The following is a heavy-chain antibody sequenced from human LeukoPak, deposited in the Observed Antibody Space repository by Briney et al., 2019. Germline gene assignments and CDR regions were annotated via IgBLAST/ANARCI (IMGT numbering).Heavy chain of an antibody. V-gene: IGHV1-2*02. J-gene: IGHJ6*02. CDR2: INPNSGGT. CDR1: GYTFTGYY. D-gene: IGHD2-2*02. CDR3: ARHIFIGYCSSTSCYTEHYGMDV. Sequence: ASVKVSCKASGYTFTGYYMHWVRQAPGQGLEWMGWINPNSGGTNYAQKFQGRVTMTRDTSISTAYMELSRLRSEDTAVYYCARHIFIGYCSSTSCYTEHYGMDVWGQGTTVTVSS.